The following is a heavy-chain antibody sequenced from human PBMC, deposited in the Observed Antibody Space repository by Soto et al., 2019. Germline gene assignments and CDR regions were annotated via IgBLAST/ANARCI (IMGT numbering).Heavy chain of an antibody. Sequence: ASVKVSCKASGCTFTNYYMHWVRQAPGQGLAWMGIINPNDGSTRYAQKFQGRVTMTRDTSTSTLYMELSSLRSEDTAVYYCAREAGGGYLDYWGQGTPVTVSS. CDR1: GCTFTNYY. V-gene: IGHV1-46*01. J-gene: IGHJ4*02. CDR3: AREAGGGYLDY. D-gene: IGHD2-15*01. CDR2: INPNDGST.